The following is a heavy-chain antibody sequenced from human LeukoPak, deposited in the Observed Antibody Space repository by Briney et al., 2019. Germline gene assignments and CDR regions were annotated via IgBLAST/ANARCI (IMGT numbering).Heavy chain of an antibody. CDR1: GFTFSSYA. V-gene: IGHV3-23*01. CDR3: AKGGFYYYDSSGYYNFDY. CDR2: ISGSGGST. Sequence: PGGSLRLSCAASGFTFSSYAMSWVRQAPGKGLEWVSAISGSGGSTYCADSVKGRFTISRDNSKNTLYLQMNSLRAEDTAVYYCAKGGFYYYDSSGYYNFDYWGQGTLVTVSS. D-gene: IGHD3-22*01. J-gene: IGHJ4*02.